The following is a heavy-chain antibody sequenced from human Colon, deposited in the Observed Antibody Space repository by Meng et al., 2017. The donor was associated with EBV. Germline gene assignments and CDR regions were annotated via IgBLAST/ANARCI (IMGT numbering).Heavy chain of an antibody. CDR3: ARLLTHQLTRLDGTGCFDP. D-gene: IGHD1-1*01. V-gene: IGHV4-34*01. CDR1: GGSVIVYY. CDR2: IKYVGSP. J-gene: IGHJ5*02. Sequence: HGGVALFRHQVTLALPVAVPGGSVIVYYCTWIGQPPGKGLECIGEIKYVGSPDYNPSLKSRATISLDTSKNQLSLRLTSVTAADTAVYYCARLLTHQLTRLDGTGCFDPWGQGTLVTVSS.